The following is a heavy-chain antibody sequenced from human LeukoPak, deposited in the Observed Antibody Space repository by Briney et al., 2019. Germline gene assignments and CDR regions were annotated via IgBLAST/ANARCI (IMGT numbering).Heavy chain of an antibody. CDR1: EYTFTDYY. J-gene: IGHJ4*02. Sequence: ASVKVSCTASEYTFTDYYMHWVRQAPGQGLEWMGCINPNSSSTKYAQKFQGSVTMTRDPSISTAYMELSRLRFDDTAVYYCARDAWLVGATNLYYFDHWGQGTPVTVSS. V-gene: IGHV1-2*02. CDR2: INPNSSST. D-gene: IGHD1-26*01. CDR3: ARDAWLVGATNLYYFDH.